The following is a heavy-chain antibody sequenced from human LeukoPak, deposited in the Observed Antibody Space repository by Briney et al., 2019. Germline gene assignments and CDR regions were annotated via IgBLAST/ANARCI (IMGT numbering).Heavy chain of an antibody. Sequence: GGSLRLSCAASGFTFSSYAMHWVRQAPGKGLEWVAVISYDGSNKYYADSVKGRFTISRDNSKNTLYLQMNSLRAEDTAVYYCARGGVYGDYEDYWGQGTLVTVSS. CDR1: GFTFSSYA. D-gene: IGHD4-17*01. CDR3: ARGGVYGDYEDY. J-gene: IGHJ4*02. CDR2: ISYDGSNK. V-gene: IGHV3-30-3*01.